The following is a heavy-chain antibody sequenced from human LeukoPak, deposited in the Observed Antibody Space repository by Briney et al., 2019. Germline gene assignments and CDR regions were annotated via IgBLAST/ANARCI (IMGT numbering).Heavy chain of an antibody. D-gene: IGHD3-22*01. CDR1: GGTFSSYA. CDR3: ARMTYYYDSSGYYYSLYYYYYGMDV. J-gene: IGHJ6*02. Sequence: SVKVSCKASGGTFSSYAISWVRQPPGQGLEWMGGIIPIFGTANYAQKFQGRVTITADESTSTAYMELSSLRSEDTAVYYCARMTYYYDSSGYYYSLYYYYYGMDVWGQGTTVTVSS. V-gene: IGHV1-69*13. CDR2: IIPIFGTA.